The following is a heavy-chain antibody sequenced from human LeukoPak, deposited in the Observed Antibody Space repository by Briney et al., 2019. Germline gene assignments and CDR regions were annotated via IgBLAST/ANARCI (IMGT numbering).Heavy chain of an antibody. J-gene: IGHJ4*02. CDR1: GFTFSSYS. V-gene: IGHV3-21*01. Sequence: GGSLRLSCAASGFTFSSYSMNWVRQAPGKGLEWVSYISTSSSYIYYAGSVKGRFTISRDNAKNSLYLQMNSLRAEDTAVYYCARDAVRGGDCDFWGQGTLVAVSS. CDR2: ISTSSSYI. D-gene: IGHD2-21*02. CDR3: ARDAVRGGDCDF.